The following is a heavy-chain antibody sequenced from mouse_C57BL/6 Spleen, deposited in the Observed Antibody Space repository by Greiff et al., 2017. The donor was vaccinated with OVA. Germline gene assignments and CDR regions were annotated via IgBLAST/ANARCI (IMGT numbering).Heavy chain of an antibody. D-gene: IGHD3-2*02. Sequence: VQLQQSGAELVRPGASVTLSCKASGYTFTDYEMHWVKQTPVHGLEWIGAIDPETGGTAYNQKFKGKAILTADKSSSTAYMELRSLTSEDSAVYYCTRSKTAQATRGFDYWGQGTTLTVSS. V-gene: IGHV1-15*01. CDR1: GYTFTDYE. CDR3: TRSKTAQATRGFDY. CDR2: IDPETGGT. J-gene: IGHJ2*01.